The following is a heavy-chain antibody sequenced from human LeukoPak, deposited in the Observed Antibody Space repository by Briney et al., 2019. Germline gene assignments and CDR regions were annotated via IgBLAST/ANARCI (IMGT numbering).Heavy chain of an antibody. D-gene: IGHD3-22*01. CDR2: IRSKAYGATT. J-gene: IGHJ4*02. CDR1: GFTFGDYA. V-gene: IGHV3-49*03. CDR3: TREYYYHSSGFDY. Sequence: GGSLRLSCTASGFTFGDYAMSWFRQAPGRGLQWVGYIRSKAYGATTEYAASVKGRFTISRDDSKSIAYLQMNSLKTEDTAVYYCTREYYYHSSGFDYWGQGTLVTVSS.